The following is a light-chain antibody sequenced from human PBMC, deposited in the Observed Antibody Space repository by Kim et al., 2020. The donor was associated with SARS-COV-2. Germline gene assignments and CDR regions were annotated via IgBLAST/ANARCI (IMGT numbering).Light chain of an antibody. J-gene: IGLJ2*01. CDR3: QSYDSSLRGV. CDR1: NSNIGAGYD. V-gene: IGLV1-40*01. Sequence: GQRVTISCTGNNSNIGAGYDVHWYQQLPGTAPKLLIYGNTNRPSGVPDRFSGSKSGTSASLAITGLQAEDEADYYCQSYDSSLRGVFGGGTKLTVL. CDR2: GNT.